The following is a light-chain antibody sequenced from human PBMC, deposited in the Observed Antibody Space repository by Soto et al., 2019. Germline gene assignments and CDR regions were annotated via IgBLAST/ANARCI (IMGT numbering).Light chain of an antibody. CDR2: AAY. Sequence: DIQMTQAPSSLSASVGDRVTITCRAHQDISTYLAWYQQKPGKVPKLLISAAYTLQSGVPPRFSGNGSGTDFTLTISSLQPEDVATYYCQKYDNAPLTFGGGTKVEIK. CDR1: QDISTY. CDR3: QKYDNAPLT. V-gene: IGKV1-27*01. J-gene: IGKJ4*01.